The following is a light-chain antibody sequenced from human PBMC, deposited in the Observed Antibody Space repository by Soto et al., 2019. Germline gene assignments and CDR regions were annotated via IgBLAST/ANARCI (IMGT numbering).Light chain of an antibody. CDR2: GAS. CDR3: QQYGTSVPT. Sequence: EIVLTQSPGTLSLSPGERATLSCRASQIISSSYLAWYQQKPGQAHRLLMYGASSRATDIPDRFSGSGSGTDFTLTISRLEPEDFAVYFCQQYGTSVPTFGGGTKVEI. V-gene: IGKV3-20*01. CDR1: QIISSSY. J-gene: IGKJ4*01.